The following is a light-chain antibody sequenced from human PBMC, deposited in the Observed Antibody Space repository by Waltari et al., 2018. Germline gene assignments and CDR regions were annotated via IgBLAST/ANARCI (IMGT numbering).Light chain of an antibody. CDR1: QSLAFSDGTTY. Sequence: DVVLTQSPLSLSVTLGQSASVSCRSSQSLAFSDGTTYLNWFPPRPGQSPRRLIYKVSNRESGAPDRISGRGSGNAFALNISRVDADDVGVYYCIEVAQWYTFGQGTKLEIK. CDR2: KVS. J-gene: IGKJ2*01. V-gene: IGKV2-30*01. CDR3: IEVAQWYT.